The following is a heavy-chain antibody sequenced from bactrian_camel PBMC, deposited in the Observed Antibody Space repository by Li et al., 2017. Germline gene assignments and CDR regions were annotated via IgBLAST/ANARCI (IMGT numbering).Heavy chain of an antibody. D-gene: IGHD4*01. V-gene: IGHV3S31*01. CDR2: ILIGRRTNT. J-gene: IGHJ6*01. Sequence: VQLVESGGGSVQAGGSLTLSCAASRDTDATYCMAWFRQDPGKEREGVAAILIGRRTNTWYADSVKGRFSVSQPNAKTTFLLRMNSLKPEDSGLYYCAMARDPDYTGSWCMLDRGWADSAFWGQGTQVTVS. CDR3: AMARDPDYTGSWCMLDRGWADSAF. CDR1: RDTDATYC.